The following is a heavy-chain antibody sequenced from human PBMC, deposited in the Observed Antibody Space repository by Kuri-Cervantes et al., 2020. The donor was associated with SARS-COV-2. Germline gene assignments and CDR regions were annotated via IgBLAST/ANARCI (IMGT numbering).Heavy chain of an antibody. J-gene: IGHJ6*03. CDR2: SRGKAYGGTS. CDR3: STGPSVAVRPDSYFYMDV. CDR1: GFTFGDYA. D-gene: IGHD3-10*01. V-gene: IGHV3-49*03. Sequence: GESLKSSGTASGFTFGDYAMNWFRQTPGKGLEWVGFSRGKAYGGTSEYAASVKDRFTIPRDDSGTIAYLQMNSLKTEDTAVYYCSTGPSVAVRPDSYFYMDVWGKGTTVTVSS.